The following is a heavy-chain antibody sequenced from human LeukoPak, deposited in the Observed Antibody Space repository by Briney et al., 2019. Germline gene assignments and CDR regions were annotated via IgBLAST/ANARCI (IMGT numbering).Heavy chain of an antibody. Sequence: GGSLRLSCAASGVTLSTSAMSWVRQAPAKGLQWVSSINGGDDSTYYADSVRGRFTISRDNSKNILYLQMNILRTDDTAMYYCATANRTPRGFNVVSWGQQTLVTVSS. J-gene: IGHJ4*02. CDR2: INGGDDST. V-gene: IGHV3-23*01. CDR3: ATANRTPRGFNVVS. D-gene: IGHD1-14*01. CDR1: GVTLSTSA.